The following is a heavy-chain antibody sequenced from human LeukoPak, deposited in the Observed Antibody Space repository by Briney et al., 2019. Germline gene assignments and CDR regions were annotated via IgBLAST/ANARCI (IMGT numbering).Heavy chain of an antibody. CDR1: GGSINSYY. CDR3: ARGGKATVVTM. J-gene: IGHJ4*02. V-gene: IGHV4-4*07. CDR2: IYSSGGT. Sequence: PSETLSLTCTVSGGSINSYYWSWIRQPAGKGLEWIGRIYSSGGTNYNPSLKSRVSMSVDTSKNQFSLKLTSATAADTAVYYCARGGKATVVTMWGQGILVTVSS. D-gene: IGHD4-23*01.